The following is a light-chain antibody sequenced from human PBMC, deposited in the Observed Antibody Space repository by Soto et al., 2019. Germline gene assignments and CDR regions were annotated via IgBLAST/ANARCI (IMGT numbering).Light chain of an antibody. Sequence: EIVLTQSPATLSLSPGERATLSCRASQSVSSYLAWYQQKPGQAPRLLIYDASNRATGIPARFSGSGSGTDFTLTISSLEPEDFEVYCCQQRSNWRFTFGPGTKVDIK. CDR1: QSVSSY. CDR3: QQRSNWRFT. CDR2: DAS. V-gene: IGKV3-11*01. J-gene: IGKJ3*01.